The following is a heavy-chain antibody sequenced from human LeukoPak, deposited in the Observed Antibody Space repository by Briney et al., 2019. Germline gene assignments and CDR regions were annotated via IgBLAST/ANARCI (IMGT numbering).Heavy chain of an antibody. V-gene: IGHV4-59*01. CDR1: GGSISSDF. Sequence: PSETLSLTCTVSGGSISSDFWSWIRQPPGKGLEWIGYITYSGSTNYNPSLRSRVTISINTSRNQFSLKLSSVTAADTAIYYCARTYYYFPGSSSGSYNFDYWGQGTPVTVSS. D-gene: IGHD3-10*01. CDR2: ITYSGST. CDR3: ARTYYYFPGSSSGSYNFDY. J-gene: IGHJ4*02.